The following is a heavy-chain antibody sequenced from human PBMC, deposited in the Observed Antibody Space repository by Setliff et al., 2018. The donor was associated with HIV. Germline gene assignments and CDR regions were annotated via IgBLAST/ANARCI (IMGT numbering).Heavy chain of an antibody. Sequence: SETLSLTCSVSGDSTSKYSWSWIRQPAGKGLEWIGRIYASGSTNYNPSLKGRVTMSVDTSKNQLTLKLTSLTAADTGVYYCAGDFLNAGFDYWGRGSLVPSPQ. CDR2: IYASGST. V-gene: IGHV4-4*07. CDR1: GDSTSKYS. CDR3: AGDFLNAGFDY. J-gene: IGHJ4*02.